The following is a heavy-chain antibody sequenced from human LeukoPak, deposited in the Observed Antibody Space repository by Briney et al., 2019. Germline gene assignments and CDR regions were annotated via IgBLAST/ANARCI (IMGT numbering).Heavy chain of an antibody. V-gene: IGHV3-23*01. CDR3: ATYRQVLLPFES. CDR1: GFTFSTFA. D-gene: IGHD2-8*02. J-gene: IGHJ4*02. CDR2: IFPSGGEI. Sequence: GGSLRLSCAASGFTFSTFAMIWVRQPPGKGLEWVSSIFPSGGEIHYADSVRGRFTISRDNSKSTLSLQMNSLRAEDTAIYYCATYRQVLLPFESWGQGTLDTVSS.